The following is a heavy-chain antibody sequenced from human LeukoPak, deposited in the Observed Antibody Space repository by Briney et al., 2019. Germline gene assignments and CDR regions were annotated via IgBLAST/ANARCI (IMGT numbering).Heavy chain of an antibody. Sequence: PGGSLRLSCAASGFSFSSYGMHWVRQAPGKGLEWVALISHDGGNKYYADSVKGRFTISRDNSKNTLYLQMNSLRAEDTAVYYCARDYDFWGNNWFDPWGQGTLVTVSS. CDR3: ARDYDFWGNNWFDP. D-gene: IGHD3/OR15-3a*01. J-gene: IGHJ5*02. V-gene: IGHV3-30*03. CDR2: ISHDGGNK. CDR1: GFSFSSYG.